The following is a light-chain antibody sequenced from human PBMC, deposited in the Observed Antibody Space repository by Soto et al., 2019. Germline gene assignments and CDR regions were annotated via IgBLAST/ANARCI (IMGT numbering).Light chain of an antibody. Sequence: EVVLPQSPGTLSLSPGDRATLSCRASQSVSSNYLAWYQQKPGQAPRLLIYGVSSRAAGIPDRFSGSGSGTDFTLTISRLEPEDFAVYYCQQYGSSPRTFGQGTELEIK. CDR2: GVS. V-gene: IGKV3-20*01. J-gene: IGKJ2*01. CDR1: QSVSSNY. CDR3: QQYGSSPRT.